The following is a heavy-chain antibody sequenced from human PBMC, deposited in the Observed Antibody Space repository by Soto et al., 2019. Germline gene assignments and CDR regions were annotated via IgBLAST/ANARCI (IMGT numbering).Heavy chain of an antibody. CDR3: AREGVGATHALFDY. V-gene: IGHV3-48*02. D-gene: IGHD1-26*01. CDR1: GFTFSNYI. CDR2: ISSSSVTI. Sequence: EVQLVESGGGLVQPRGSLRLSCAASGFTFSNYIMNWVRQAPGQGLEWVSYISSSSVTIYYADSVKGRFTISRDNAKNSVYLQMHSLRDEDTAVYYCAREGVGATHALFDYWGQGTLVTVSS. J-gene: IGHJ4*02.